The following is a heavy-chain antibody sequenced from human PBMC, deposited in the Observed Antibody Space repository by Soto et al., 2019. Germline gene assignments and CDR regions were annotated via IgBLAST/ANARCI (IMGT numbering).Heavy chain of an antibody. CDR2: ISSSGSTI. CDR3: AKRRPYSSSWYEDY. J-gene: IGHJ4*02. V-gene: IGHV3-11*01. Sequence: GSLRLSCAASGFTFSDYYMSWIRQAPGKGLEWVSYISSSGSTIYYADSVKGRFTISRDNSKNTLYLQMNSLRAEDTAVYYCAKRRPYSSSWYEDYWGQGTLVTVSS. CDR1: GFTFSDYY. D-gene: IGHD6-13*01.